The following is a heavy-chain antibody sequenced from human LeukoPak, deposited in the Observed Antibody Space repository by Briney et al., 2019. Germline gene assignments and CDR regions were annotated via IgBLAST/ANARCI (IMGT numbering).Heavy chain of an antibody. V-gene: IGHV3-53*01. Sequence: GGSLRLSCAATGFTVSSNYMSWVRQAPGKGLEWVSVIYSGGSTYYADSVKGRFTISRDNSKNTLYLQMNSLRAEDTAVYYCAKEETLRFGELFWYFDYWGQGTLVTVSS. CDR1: GFTVSSNY. J-gene: IGHJ4*02. CDR2: IYSGGST. CDR3: AKEETLRFGELFWYFDY. D-gene: IGHD3-10*01.